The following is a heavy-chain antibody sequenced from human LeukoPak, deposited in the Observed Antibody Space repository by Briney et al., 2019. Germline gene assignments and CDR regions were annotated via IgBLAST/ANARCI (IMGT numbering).Heavy chain of an antibody. D-gene: IGHD5-12*01. V-gene: IGHV4-59*01. CDR3: ARGGVTTIAQYDY. CDR2: IFDSGTTNYNPST. CDR1: GGSIISYF. J-gene: IGHJ4*02. Sequence: SETLSLTCTVSGGSIISYFWSWIRQPPGKGPERIGYIFDSGTTNYNPSTNYNPSLKSRVTVSLDTSKNHFSLKLSSVTAADTAVYFCARGGVTTIAQYDYWGQGILVTVSS.